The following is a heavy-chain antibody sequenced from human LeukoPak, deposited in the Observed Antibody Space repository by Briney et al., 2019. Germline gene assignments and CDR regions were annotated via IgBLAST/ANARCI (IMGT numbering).Heavy chain of an antibody. CDR2: IWSNGSNE. V-gene: IGHV3-33*01. CDR1: GFTLSYYG. J-gene: IGHJ2*01. CDR3: ARDADTSGSYWYFDL. D-gene: IGHD3-22*01. Sequence: GRSLRLSCAASGFTLSYYGMHWVRQAPGKGLEWVALIWSNGSNENCADSVKGRFTISRDTSRNTLYLQMHSLRAEDTAVYYCARDADTSGSYWYFDLWGRGTQVTVSS.